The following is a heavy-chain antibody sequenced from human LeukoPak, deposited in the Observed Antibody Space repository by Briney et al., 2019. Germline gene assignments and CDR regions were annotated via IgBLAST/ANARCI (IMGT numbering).Heavy chain of an antibody. CDR3: ARDSSYYAFDY. D-gene: IGHD3-10*01. Sequence: GGSLRLSCAASGFNFSSNWMHWVRQAPGKGLEWVSSISSSSSYIYYADSVKGRFTISRDNAKNSLYLQMNSLRAEDTAVYYCARDSSYYAFDYWGQGTLVTVSS. CDR1: GFNFSSNW. CDR2: ISSSSSYI. V-gene: IGHV3-21*01. J-gene: IGHJ4*02.